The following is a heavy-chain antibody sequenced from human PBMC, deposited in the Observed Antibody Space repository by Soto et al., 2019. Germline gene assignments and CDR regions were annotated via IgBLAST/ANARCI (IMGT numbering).Heavy chain of an antibody. CDR1: GLTFSSYW. V-gene: IGHV3-64D*08. CDR3: VKVPVLRYFDWFLDAFDI. J-gene: IGHJ3*02. CDR2: ISKDGGNT. D-gene: IGHD3-9*01. Sequence: PGGSLRLSCAASGLTFSSYWMTWVRQAPGKGLEYVSNISKDGGNTYYVDSVKGRFTISRDNSMNSLYLQMSSLRAEDTAVYYCVKVPVLRYFDWFLDAFDIWGQGTMVTVSS.